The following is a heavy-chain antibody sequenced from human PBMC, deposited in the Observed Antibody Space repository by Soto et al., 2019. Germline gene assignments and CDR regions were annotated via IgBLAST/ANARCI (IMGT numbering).Heavy chain of an antibody. CDR1: GGSISSSSYY. CDR3: ARPHYDILTGYSNWFDP. D-gene: IGHD3-9*01. CDR2: IYYSGST. V-gene: IGHV4-39*01. J-gene: IGHJ5*02. Sequence: QLQLQESGPGLVKPSETLSLTCTVSGGSISSSSYYWGWIRQPPGKGLEWIGSIYYSGSTYYNPSLKKRVPISVDTSKNQFSLKLSSVTAADTAVYYCARPHYDILTGYSNWFDPWGQGTLVTVSS.